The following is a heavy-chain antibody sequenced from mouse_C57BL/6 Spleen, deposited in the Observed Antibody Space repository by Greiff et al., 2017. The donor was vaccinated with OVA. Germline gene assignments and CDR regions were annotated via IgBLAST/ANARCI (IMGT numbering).Heavy chain of an antibody. J-gene: IGHJ4*01. Sequence: DVHLVESGGGLVKPGGSLKLSCAASGFTFSSYAMSWVRQTPEKRLEWVATISDGGSDTNYPDNVKGRVTISRDNAKNNLYLQMSHLKSEDTAMYYCASEGGGYDASMDYWGQGTSVTVSS. CDR1: GFTFSSYA. V-gene: IGHV5-4*01. CDR2: ISDGGSDT. CDR3: ASEGGGYDASMDY. D-gene: IGHD2-2*01.